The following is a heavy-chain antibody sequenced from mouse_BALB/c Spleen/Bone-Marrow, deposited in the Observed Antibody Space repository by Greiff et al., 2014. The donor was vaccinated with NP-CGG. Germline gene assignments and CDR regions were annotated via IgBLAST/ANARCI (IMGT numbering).Heavy chain of an antibody. CDR3: ARLIWNYPGYYARGT. D-gene: IGHD1-1*01. CDR2: IDPANGNT. Sequence: VQLQQSGAELVKPGASVKLSCTASGFNIKDTYMHWVKQRPEQGLEWIGRIDPANGNTKYDPKFQGKATITADTSSNTAYLQLSSLTSEDTAVFYCARLIWNYPGYYARGTGGKGPSVPFS. J-gene: IGHJ4*01. CDR1: GFNIKDTY. V-gene: IGHV14-3*02.